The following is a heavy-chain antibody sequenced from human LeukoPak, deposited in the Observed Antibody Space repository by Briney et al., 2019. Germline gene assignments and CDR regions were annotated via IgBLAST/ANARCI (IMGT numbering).Heavy chain of an antibody. CDR2: ISAYNGNT. J-gene: IGHJ4*02. Sequence: ASVKVSCKASGYTFTSYGISWVRQAPGQGLEWMGWISAYNGNTNYAQKLQGRVTVTTDTSTSTAYMELRSLRSDDTAVYYCARAATVTTKFDYWGQGTLVTVSS. D-gene: IGHD4-17*01. V-gene: IGHV1-18*01. CDR3: ARAATVTTKFDY. CDR1: GYTFTSYG.